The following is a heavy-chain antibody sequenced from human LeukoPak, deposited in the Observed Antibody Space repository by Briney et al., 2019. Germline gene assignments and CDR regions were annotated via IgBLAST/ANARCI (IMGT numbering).Heavy chain of an antibody. J-gene: IGHJ4*02. V-gene: IGHV3-53*01. CDR2: IYSGGST. CDR3: ARDKHGDYYFDF. CDR1: GFTVSSNY. D-gene: IGHD4-17*01. Sequence: SGGSLRLSCAASGFTVSSNYMSWVRQAPGKGLEWVSVIYSGGSTYYADSVKGRFTISRDNAKNSLYLQMNSLRAEDTAVYFCARDKHGDYYFDFWGQGTLVTVSS.